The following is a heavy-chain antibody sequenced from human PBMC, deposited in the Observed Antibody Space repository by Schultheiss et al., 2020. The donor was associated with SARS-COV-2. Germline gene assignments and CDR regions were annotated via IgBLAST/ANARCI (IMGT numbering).Heavy chain of an antibody. CDR3: ARAGAAARPFDY. V-gene: IGHV4-59*12. D-gene: IGHD6-13*01. J-gene: IGHJ4*02. CDR2: IYYSGST. Sequence: SETLSLTCTVSGGSISSYYWSWIRQPPGKGLEWIGYIYYSGSTNYNPSLKSRVTISVDTSKNQFSLKLSSVTAADTAVYYCARAGAAARPFDYWGQGTLVTVSS. CDR1: GGSISSYY.